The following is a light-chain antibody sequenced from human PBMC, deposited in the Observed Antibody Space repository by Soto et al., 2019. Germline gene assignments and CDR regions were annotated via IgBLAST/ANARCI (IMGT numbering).Light chain of an antibody. CDR2: QDS. J-gene: IGLJ1*01. Sequence: SSELTQPPSVSVSPGQTASITCSGDKLGDKYACWYQQKPGQSPVLVIYQDSKRPSGIPERFSGSNSGNTATLTISGTQAMDEADYYCQAWDSSFYVFGTGTKAPS. V-gene: IGLV3-1*01. CDR3: QAWDSSFYV. CDR1: KLGDKY.